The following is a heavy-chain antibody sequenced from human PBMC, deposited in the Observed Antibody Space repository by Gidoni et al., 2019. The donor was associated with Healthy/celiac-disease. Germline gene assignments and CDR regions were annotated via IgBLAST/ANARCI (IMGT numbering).Heavy chain of an antibody. CDR1: GFTFSSYA. J-gene: IGHJ4*02. V-gene: IGHV3-23*01. CDR3: AKVQGQEWELLPGGFDY. Sequence: EVQLLESGGGLVQPGGSLRLSCAASGFTFSSYAMSWVRQAPGKGLEWVSAISGSGGSTYYADSVKGRFTISRDNSKNTLYLQMNSLRAEDTAVYYCAKVQGQEWELLPGGFDYWGQGTLVTVSS. CDR2: ISGSGGST. D-gene: IGHD1-26*01.